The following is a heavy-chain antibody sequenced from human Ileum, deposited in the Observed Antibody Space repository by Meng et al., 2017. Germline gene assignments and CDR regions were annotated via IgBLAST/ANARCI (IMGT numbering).Heavy chain of an antibody. Sequence: QAQLVQSRGEGKKAGDSRKVSCKASGYTFTDYFVHLVRQAPGQGLEWMGRINPKSGATAYAQKFQGRVTVTSDTSISTAYLDLISLTSDDTALYYCVRSNIFGWNPRDHWGQGTLVTVSS. J-gene: IGHJ4*02. CDR3: VRSNIFGWNPRDH. V-gene: IGHV1-2*06. CDR1: GYTFTDYF. CDR2: INPKSGAT. D-gene: IGHD3-3*02.